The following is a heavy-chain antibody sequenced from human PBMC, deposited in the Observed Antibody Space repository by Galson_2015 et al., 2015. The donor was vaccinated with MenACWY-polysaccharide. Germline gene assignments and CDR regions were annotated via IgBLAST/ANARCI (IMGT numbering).Heavy chain of an antibody. CDR1: GFTFSSYC. Sequence: SLRLSCAASGFTFSSYCIHWVRQAPRKGLVWVSRICSDENSITYASSVKGRFSISRENAENTVYLQMNSLTAEDTALYYCVRGSSGWRGMDVWGQGTTVTVS. CDR3: VRGSSGWRGMDV. J-gene: IGHJ6*02. CDR2: ICSDENSI. V-gene: IGHV3-74*01. D-gene: IGHD6-19*01.